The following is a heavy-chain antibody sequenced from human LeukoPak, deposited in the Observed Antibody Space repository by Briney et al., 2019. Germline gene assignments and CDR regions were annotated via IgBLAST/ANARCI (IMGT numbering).Heavy chain of an antibody. CDR2: IYPGDSDT. CDR3: ARFRGQQEMATMGDY. D-gene: IGHD5-24*01. CDR1: GYSFTSYW. J-gene: IGHJ4*02. Sequence: GESLKISCKGSGYSFTSYWIGWVRQMPGKGLEWMGIIYPGDSDTRYSPSFQGQVTISADKSISTAYLQWSSLKASDTAMYYCARFRGQQEMATMGDYWGQGTLVTVSS. V-gene: IGHV5-51*01.